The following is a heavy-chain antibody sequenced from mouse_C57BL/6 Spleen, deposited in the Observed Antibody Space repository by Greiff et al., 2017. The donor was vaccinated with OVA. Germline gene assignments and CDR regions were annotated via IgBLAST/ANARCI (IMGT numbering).Heavy chain of an antibody. CDR2: IWSDGST. V-gene: IGHV2-6-1*01. Sequence: VKLMESGPGLVAPSQSLSITCTVSGFSLTSYGVHWVRQPPGKGLEWLVVIWSDGSTTYNSALKSRLSISKDNSKSQVFLKMNSLQTDDTAMYYCARQANWDLNWYFDVWGTGTTVTVSS. CDR1: GFSLTSYG. D-gene: IGHD4-1*02. J-gene: IGHJ1*03. CDR3: ARQANWDLNWYFDV.